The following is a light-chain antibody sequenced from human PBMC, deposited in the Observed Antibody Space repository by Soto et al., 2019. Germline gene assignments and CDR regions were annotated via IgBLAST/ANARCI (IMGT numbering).Light chain of an antibody. V-gene: IGKV3-20*01. J-gene: IGKJ1*01. CDR2: DAS. CDR1: QSIRKN. CDR3: QQYCDSSYT. Sequence: EIVLTQSPATLSLSPGERATLSCRACQSIRKNLAWYQHKPGQAPRLLIYDASARAAGIPDRFSGSGSGTEFTLTISRLETEDFAVYYCQQYCDSSYTFGHGTKVEIK.